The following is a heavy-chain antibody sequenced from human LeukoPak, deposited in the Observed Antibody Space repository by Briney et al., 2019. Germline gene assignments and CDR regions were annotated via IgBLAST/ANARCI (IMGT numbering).Heavy chain of an antibody. CDR2: IYHSGST. CDR3: ASVEELLGIY. J-gene: IGHJ4*02. V-gene: IGHV4-30-2*01. CDR1: GGSISSGGYS. Sequence: SQTLSLTCAVSGGSISSGGYSWSWIRQPTGKGLEWIGYIYHSGSTYYNPSLKSRVTISVDRSKNQFSLKLSSVTAADTAVYYCASVEELLGIYWGQGTLVTVSS. D-gene: IGHD1-26*01.